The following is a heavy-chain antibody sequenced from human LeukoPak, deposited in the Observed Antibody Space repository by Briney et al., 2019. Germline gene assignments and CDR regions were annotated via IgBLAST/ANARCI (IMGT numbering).Heavy chain of an antibody. V-gene: IGHV4-59*08. CDR2: IYHSGST. CDR3: ARHGPPRAGWGRKYYYMDV. Sequence: SETLSLTCTVSGGSISSYYWSWIRQPPGKGLEWIGYIYHSGSTNYNPSLKSRVTISVDTSKNQFSLKLSSVTAADTAVYYCARHGPPRAGWGRKYYYMDVWGKGTTVTISS. CDR1: GGSISSYY. D-gene: IGHD3-16*01. J-gene: IGHJ6*03.